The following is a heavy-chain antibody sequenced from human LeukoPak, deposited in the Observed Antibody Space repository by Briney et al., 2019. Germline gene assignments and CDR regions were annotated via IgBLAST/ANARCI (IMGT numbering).Heavy chain of an antibody. CDR2: INTDGSST. CDR1: GFTFISYW. J-gene: IGHJ6*03. V-gene: IGHV3-74*01. CDR3: ARDPRYYYYYMDV. Sequence: PGGSLRLSCATSGFTFISYWMHWVRQAPGKGLVWVSRINTDGSSTSYADSVKGRFTISRDNAKNTLYLQMNSLRAEDTAVYYCARDPRYYYYYMDVWGKGTTVTVSS.